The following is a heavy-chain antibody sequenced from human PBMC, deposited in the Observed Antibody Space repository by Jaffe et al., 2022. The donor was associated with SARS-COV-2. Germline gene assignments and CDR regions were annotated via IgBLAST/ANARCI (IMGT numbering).Heavy chain of an antibody. Sequence: QVQLVESGGGVVQPGRSLRLSCAASGFTFSSYGMHWVRQAPGKGLEWVAVISYDGSNKYYADSVKGRFTISRDNSKNTLYLQMNSLRAEDTAVYYCAKALGSSGYLEYWGQGTLVTVSS. J-gene: IGHJ4*02. V-gene: IGHV3-30*18. CDR1: GFTFSSYG. D-gene: IGHD3-22*01. CDR3: AKALGSSGYLEY. CDR2: ISYDGSNK.